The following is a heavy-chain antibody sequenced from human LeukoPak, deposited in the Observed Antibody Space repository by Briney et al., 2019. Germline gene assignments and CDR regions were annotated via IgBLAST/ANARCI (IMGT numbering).Heavy chain of an antibody. CDR2: MNPNSGNT. V-gene: IGHV1-8*03. D-gene: IGHD3-22*01. J-gene: IGHJ3*02. CDR3: ARNYDSSGTDAFDI. Sequence: ASVKVSCKASGYTFTSYDINWVRQAPGQRLEWMGWMNPNSGNTGYAQKFQGRVTITRNTSISTAYMELSSLRSEDTAVYYCARNYDSSGTDAFDIWGQGTMVTVSS. CDR1: GYTFTSYD.